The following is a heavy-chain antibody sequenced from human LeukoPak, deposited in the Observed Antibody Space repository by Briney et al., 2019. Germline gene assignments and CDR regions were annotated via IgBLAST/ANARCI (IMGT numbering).Heavy chain of an antibody. V-gene: IGHV4-30-4*01. D-gene: IGHD2-15*01. CDR2: IYYSGST. Sequence: SETLSLTCTVSGASIRSGDYYWSWIRQPPGKGLEWIGYIYYSGSTYYNPSLKSRVTISVDTSKNQFSLKLSSVTAADTAVYYCAAQDVNWFDPWGQGTLVTVSS. CDR1: GASIRSGDYY. CDR3: AAQDVNWFDP. J-gene: IGHJ5*02.